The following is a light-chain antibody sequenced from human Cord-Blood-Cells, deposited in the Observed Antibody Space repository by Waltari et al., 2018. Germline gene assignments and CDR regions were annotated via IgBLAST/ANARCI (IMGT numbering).Light chain of an antibody. CDR1: KSISSY. V-gene: IGKV1-39*01. Sequence: IQMTQSPSSLSASVRDRVTITCRASKSISSYLNWYQQKPGKAPKLLIYDASSLQSGVPSRFSGSGSGTDFTLTISSLQPEDFATYYCQQSYSTLVTFGQGTKVEIK. CDR2: DAS. CDR3: QQSYSTLVT. J-gene: IGKJ1*01.